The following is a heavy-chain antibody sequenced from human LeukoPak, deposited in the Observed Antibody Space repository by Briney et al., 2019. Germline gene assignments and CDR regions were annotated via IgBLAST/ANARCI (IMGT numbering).Heavy chain of an antibody. J-gene: IGHJ4*02. CDR2: FSGNGGSK. Sequence: GGSLRLSRAAPGFTFSSYAMSWVRQAPGKGLEWVSSFSGNGGSKYYADSVKGRFTISRDNSKDTLYLQMNSLRAEDTAVYYCAKSGLNRFDYWGQGTLVTVSS. CDR3: AKSGLNRFDY. CDR1: GFTFSSYA. V-gene: IGHV3-23*01. D-gene: IGHD2-15*01.